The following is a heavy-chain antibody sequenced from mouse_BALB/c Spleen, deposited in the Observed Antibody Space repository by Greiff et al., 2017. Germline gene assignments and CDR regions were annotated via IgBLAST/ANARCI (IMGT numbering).Heavy chain of an antibody. J-gene: IGHJ4*01. CDR1: GFTFSSFG. Sequence: EVQRVESGGGLVQPGGSRKLSCAASGFTFSSFGMHWVRQAPEKGLEWVAYISSGSSTIYYADTVKGRFTISRDNPKNTLFLQMTSLRSEDTAMYYCARDDPYYAMDYWGQGTSVTVSS. V-gene: IGHV5-17*02. CDR3: ARDDPYYAMDY. CDR2: ISSGSSTI.